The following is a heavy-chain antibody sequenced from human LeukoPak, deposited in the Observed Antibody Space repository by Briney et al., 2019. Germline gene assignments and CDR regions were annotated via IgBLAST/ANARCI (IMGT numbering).Heavy chain of an antibody. V-gene: IGHV3-23*01. CDR1: GFTFSSYA. D-gene: IGHD2/OR15-2a*01. Sequence: GGSLRLSCAASGFTFSSYAMSWVRQAPGKGLEWVSAISGSGGSTYYADSVKGRFTISRDNSKNTLYLQMNSLRAEDTVVYYCAKDLSFMVMYYFDYWGQGTLVTVSS. J-gene: IGHJ4*02. CDR2: ISGSGGST. CDR3: AKDLSFMVMYYFDY.